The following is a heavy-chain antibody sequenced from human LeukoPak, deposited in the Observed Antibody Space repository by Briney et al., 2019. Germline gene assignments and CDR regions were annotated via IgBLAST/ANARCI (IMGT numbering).Heavy chain of an antibody. J-gene: IGHJ6*02. CDR3: ARGMVDCTNGVCYTNYYGMDV. Sequence: GASPKVSCKASGGTFSSYTISWVRQTPGQGREWMGRIIPILGVANYAQKFQGRVTITADKSTSTAYMELSSLRSEDTAVYYCARGMVDCTNGVCYTNYYGMDVWGQGTTVTVSS. V-gene: IGHV1-69*02. D-gene: IGHD2-8*01. CDR1: GGTFSSYT. CDR2: IIPILGVA.